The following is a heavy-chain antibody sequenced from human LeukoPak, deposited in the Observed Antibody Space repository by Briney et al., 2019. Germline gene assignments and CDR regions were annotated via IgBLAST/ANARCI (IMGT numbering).Heavy chain of an antibody. J-gene: IGHJ3*02. V-gene: IGHV1-18*01. CDR2: ISAYNGNT. CDR3: ARSTTGTTAGLNAFDI. D-gene: IGHD1-1*01. CDR1: GYTFTSYG. Sequence: ASVKVSCKASGYTFTSYGISWVRQAPGQGLEWMGWISAYNGNTNYAQKLQGRVTMTTDTSTSTAYMELRSLRSDDTAVYYCARSTTGTTAGLNAFDIWGQGTMVTVSS.